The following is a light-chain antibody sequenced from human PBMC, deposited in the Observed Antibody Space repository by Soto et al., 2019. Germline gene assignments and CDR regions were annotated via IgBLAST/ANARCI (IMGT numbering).Light chain of an antibody. V-gene: IGLV2-14*01. Sequence: QSALTQPASVSGSPGQSITISCAGSSSDVGGSNYVSWYQQHPGKAPKLILYEVSNRPSGVSNRFSGSKSDNTASLTISGLQAEDEADYYCSSYTTSATLFVFGTGTKLTVL. CDR3: SSYTTSATLFV. CDR1: SSDVGGSNY. J-gene: IGLJ1*01. CDR2: EVS.